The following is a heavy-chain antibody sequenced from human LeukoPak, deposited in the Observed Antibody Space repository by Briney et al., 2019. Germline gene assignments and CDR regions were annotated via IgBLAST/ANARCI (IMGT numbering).Heavy chain of an antibody. CDR1: GFTFDDYG. J-gene: IGHJ6*03. CDR3: ARAGAAAGLFYYYIDI. V-gene: IGHV3-20*03. D-gene: IGHD6-13*01. Sequence: PGGSLRLSFAASGFTFDDYGMSWVRQAPGKGLEWVSGINWNGGSTGYADSVKGRFTISRDNAKNSLYLQMNSLRAEDTALYYCARAGAAAGLFYYYIDIWGKGTTVTVSS. CDR2: INWNGGST.